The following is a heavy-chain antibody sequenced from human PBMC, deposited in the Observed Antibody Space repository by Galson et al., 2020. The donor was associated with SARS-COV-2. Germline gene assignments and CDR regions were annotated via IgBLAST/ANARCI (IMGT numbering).Heavy chain of an antibody. J-gene: IGHJ4*02. CDR3: ARGVVAGTGD. Sequence: SETLYLTCAVSGDSISSGSFYWSWIRQPAGKGLEWIGRIHTSGNSNYNPSLKSRVNISLDTSKNQFSLKLSSVTAADTAVYYCARGVVAGTGDWGQGTLVTVSS. V-gene: IGHV4-61*02. CDR1: GDSISSGSFY. D-gene: IGHD6-19*01. CDR2: IHTSGNS.